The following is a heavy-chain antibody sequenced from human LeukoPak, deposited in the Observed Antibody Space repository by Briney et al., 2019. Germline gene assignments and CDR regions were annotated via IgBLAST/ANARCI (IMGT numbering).Heavy chain of an antibody. V-gene: IGHV3-30*03. CDR2: ISYDGSNK. CDR3: ARDFIYGAVPGTGTFDY. Sequence: PGRSLRLSCAASGFTFSRYGMHWVRQAPGKGLEWEAVISYDGSNKYYADSVKGRFTISRDNSKNTLYLQMNSLRAEDTAVYYCARDFIYGAVPGTGTFDYWGQGTLVTVSS. J-gene: IGHJ4*02. D-gene: IGHD6-19*01. CDR1: GFTFSRYG.